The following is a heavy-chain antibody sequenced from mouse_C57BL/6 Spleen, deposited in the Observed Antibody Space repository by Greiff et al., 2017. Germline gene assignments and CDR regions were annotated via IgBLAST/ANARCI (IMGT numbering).Heavy chain of an antibody. CDR1: GFTFSDYG. V-gene: IGHV5-17*01. CDR3: ARDSLDC. Sequence: EVMLVESGGGLVKPGGSLKLSCAASGFTFSDYGMHWVRQAPETGLEWVAYISSGSSTIYYSDTVKGRFTISRDNAKNTLFLQMTSLRSEDTAMYYCARDSLDCWGQGTTLTVSS. J-gene: IGHJ2*01. CDR2: ISSGSSTI.